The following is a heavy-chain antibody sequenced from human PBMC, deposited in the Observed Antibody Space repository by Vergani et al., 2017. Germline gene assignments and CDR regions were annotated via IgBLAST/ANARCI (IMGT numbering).Heavy chain of an antibody. CDR3: AGSRLERWLHLGYFDY. D-gene: IGHD5-24*01. V-gene: IGHV4-61*02. J-gene: IGHJ4*02. CDR1: GGSISSAGFY. Sequence: QVQLQESGPGLVKPSQTLSLTCTVSGGSISSAGFYWSWVRQPAGKELEWIGRVSTSGSTNYNPSLKSRVTMSIATSKTQFSLKLSSVTAADTAVYYCAGSRLERWLHLGYFDYWGQGTLVTVSS. CDR2: VSTSGST.